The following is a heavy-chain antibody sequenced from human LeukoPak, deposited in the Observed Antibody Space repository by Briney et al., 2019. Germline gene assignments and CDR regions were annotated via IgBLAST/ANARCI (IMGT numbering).Heavy chain of an antibody. Sequence: GASVKVSCKASDYTFTSYGLSWVRQAPGQGLEWMGWINPNSGGTNYAQKFQGRVTMTRDTSISTAYMELSRLRSDDTAVYYCARDWDIAVAFFDCWGQGTLVTVSS. CDR2: INPNSGGT. CDR1: DYTFTSYG. CDR3: ARDWDIAVAFFDC. V-gene: IGHV1-2*02. J-gene: IGHJ4*02. D-gene: IGHD6-19*01.